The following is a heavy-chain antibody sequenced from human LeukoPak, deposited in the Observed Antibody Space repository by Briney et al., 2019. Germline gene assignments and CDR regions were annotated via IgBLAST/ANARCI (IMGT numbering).Heavy chain of an antibody. CDR1: GFTFSSYG. CDR3: ARAGGGYYYDY. J-gene: IGHJ4*02. V-gene: IGHV3-13*01. CDR2: IGTAGDT. D-gene: IGHD6-13*01. Sequence: GGSLRLSYAASGFTFSSYGMHWVRQATGKGLEWVSAIGTAGDTYYPGSVKGRFTISRENAKNSLYLQMNSLRAGDTAVYYCARAGGGYYYDYWGQGTLVTVSS.